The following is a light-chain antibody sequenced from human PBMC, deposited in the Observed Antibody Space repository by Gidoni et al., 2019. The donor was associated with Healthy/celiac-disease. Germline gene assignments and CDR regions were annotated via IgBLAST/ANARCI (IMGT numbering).Light chain of an antibody. CDR2: DAS. J-gene: IGKJ5*01. CDR1: QSVSSY. CDR3: QQRSNWPPAIT. V-gene: IGKV3-11*01. Sequence: EIVLTQSPATLSLSPVERATLSCRASQSVSSYLAWYQQKPGQAPRRLIYDASNRATGIPARFSGSGSGTDFTLTISSLEPEDFAVYYCQQRSNWPPAITFGQGTRLEIK.